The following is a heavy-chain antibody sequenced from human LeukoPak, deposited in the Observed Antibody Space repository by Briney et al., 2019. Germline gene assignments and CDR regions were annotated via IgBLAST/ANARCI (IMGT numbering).Heavy chain of an antibody. CDR3: ARVAKGLTTTVTISDAFDI. D-gene: IGHD4-11*01. CDR1: GYTFTGYY. CDR2: INPNSGGT. J-gene: IGHJ3*02. Sequence: ASVKVSCKASGYTFTGYYMHWVRQAPGQGLEWMGWINPNSGGTNYAQKFQGRVTMTRDTSISTAYMELSRLRSDDTAVYYCARVAKGLTTTVTISDAFDIWGQGTMVTVSS. V-gene: IGHV1-2*02.